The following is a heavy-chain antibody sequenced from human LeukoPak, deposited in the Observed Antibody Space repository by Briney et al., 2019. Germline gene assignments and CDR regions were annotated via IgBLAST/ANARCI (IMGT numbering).Heavy chain of an antibody. CDR1: GYTFTSYG. Sequence: ASVKVSCKASGYTFTSYGISWVRQAPGQGLEWMGWISAYNGNTNYAQKLQGRVTMTTDTSTSTAYMELRSLRSDDTAVYYCASQYYYGPTGYYGGFDYWGQGTPVTVSS. CDR2: ISAYNGNT. V-gene: IGHV1-18*01. D-gene: IGHD3-22*01. CDR3: ASQYYYGPTGYYGGFDY. J-gene: IGHJ4*02.